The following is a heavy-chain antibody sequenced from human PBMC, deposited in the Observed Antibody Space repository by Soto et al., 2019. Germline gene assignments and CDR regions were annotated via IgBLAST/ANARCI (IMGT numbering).Heavy chain of an antibody. CDR3: ARAGQAPTIFGVVIYYYYYYMDV. J-gene: IGHJ6*03. CDR2: INHSGST. D-gene: IGHD3-3*01. Sequence: PSETLSLTCAVYGGSFSGYYWSWIRQPPGKGQERKREINHSGSTNYNPSLKSRVTISVDTSKNQFSLKLSSVTAADTAVYYCARAGQAPTIFGVVIYYYYYYMDVWGKGTTVTVSS. CDR1: GGSFSGYY. V-gene: IGHV4-34*01.